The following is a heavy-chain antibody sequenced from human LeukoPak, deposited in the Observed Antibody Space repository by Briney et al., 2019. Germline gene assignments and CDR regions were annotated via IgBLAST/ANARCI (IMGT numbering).Heavy chain of an antibody. Sequence: PSETLSLTCTVSGGSISSYYWSWIRQPPGKGLEWIGYIYYSGSTNYNPSLKSRVTISVDTSKNQFSLKLSSVTAADTAVYYCARGGSFRPPIYFDYWGQGTLVTVSS. D-gene: IGHD6-13*01. V-gene: IGHV4-59*01. CDR3: ARGGSFRPPIYFDY. J-gene: IGHJ4*02. CDR2: IYYSGST. CDR1: GGSISSYY.